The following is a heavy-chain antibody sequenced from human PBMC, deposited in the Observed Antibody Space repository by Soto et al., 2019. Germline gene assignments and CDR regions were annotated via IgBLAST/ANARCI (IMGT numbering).Heavy chain of an antibody. Sequence: GGSLRLSCPASGFTFSTYAMSWVRQTPGKGLDWVSTISGSGATTYYADSVKGRFTISRDNSNNTLSLQMNSLRAEDTAVYYCAKEGDYGEAIVDYWGQGTLVTVSS. CDR2: ISGSGATT. J-gene: IGHJ4*02. D-gene: IGHD4-17*01. CDR1: GFTFSTYA. V-gene: IGHV3-23*01. CDR3: AKEGDYGEAIVDY.